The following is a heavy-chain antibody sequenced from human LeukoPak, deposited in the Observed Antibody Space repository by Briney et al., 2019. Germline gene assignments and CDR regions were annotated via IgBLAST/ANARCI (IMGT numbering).Heavy chain of an antibody. CDR2: IYTSGST. CDR3: ARDMIPYYGMDV. D-gene: IGHD3-16*01. V-gene: IGHV4-61*02. J-gene: IGHJ6*02. CDR1: GGSISSGGYY. Sequence: SQTLSLTCTVSGGSISSGGYYWSWIRQPAGKGLEWIGRIYTSGSTNYNPSLKSRVTISVDTSKNQFSLKLSSVTAADTAVYYCARDMIPYYGMDVWGQGTTVTVSS.